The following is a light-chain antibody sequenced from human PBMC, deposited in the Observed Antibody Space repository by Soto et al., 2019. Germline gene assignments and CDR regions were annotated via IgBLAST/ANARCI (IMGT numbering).Light chain of an antibody. J-gene: IGLJ3*02. Sequence: QSALTQPASVSGSPGQSITISCTGASSDVGTYDLVSWYQQHPGKAPKLMIYEVNKRPSGVSNRFSGSKSGNTASLTISGLQAEDDADYYCCSYAHSDTWLFGGGTQLTVL. CDR2: EVN. CDR3: CSYAHSDTWL. CDR1: SSDVGTYDL. V-gene: IGLV2-23*02.